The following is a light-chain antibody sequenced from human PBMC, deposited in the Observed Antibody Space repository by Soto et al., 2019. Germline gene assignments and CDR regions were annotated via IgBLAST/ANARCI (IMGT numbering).Light chain of an antibody. J-gene: IGKJ1*01. V-gene: IGKV3-15*01. Sequence: ELVMTHSPATLSVSPGERATRSCRVSQSVSPXLAWYQQTRGQATRLLMSGESTRATGIPARFSGSGSGKEFTLTISSLQSEDLAMYYCQQYNKWPPWTFGQGTKVDIK. CDR1: QSVSPX. CDR3: QQYNKWPPWT. CDR2: GES.